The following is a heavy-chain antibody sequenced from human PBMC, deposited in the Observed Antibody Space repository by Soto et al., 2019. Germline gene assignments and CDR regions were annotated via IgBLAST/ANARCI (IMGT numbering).Heavy chain of an antibody. CDR2: IIPILGIA. CDR3: ASGSSAKLITGTTFYYYYYGMDG. Sequence: SVKVSCKASGGTFSSYTISWVRQAPGQGLEWMGRIIPILGIANYAQKFQGRVTITADKSTSTAYMELSSLRSEDTAVYYCASGSSAKLITGTTFYYYYYGMDGWGQGTTVTVSS. D-gene: IGHD1-20*01. CDR1: GGTFSSYT. V-gene: IGHV1-69*02. J-gene: IGHJ6*02.